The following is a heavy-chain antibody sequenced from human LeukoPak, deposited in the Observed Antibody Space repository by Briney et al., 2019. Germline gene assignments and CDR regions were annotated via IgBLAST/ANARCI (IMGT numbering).Heavy chain of an antibody. CDR3: ARDVDDYGGLNAFDI. V-gene: IGHV3-7*01. J-gene: IGHJ3*02. D-gene: IGHD4-23*01. CDR2: IKQDGSEK. CDR1: GFTFSSYW. Sequence: PGGSLRLSCEASGFTFSSYWMSWVRQAPGKGLEWVANIKQDGSEKYYVDSVKGRFTISRDNAKNSLYLQMNSLRAEDTAVYYCARDVDDYGGLNAFDIWGQGTMVTVSS.